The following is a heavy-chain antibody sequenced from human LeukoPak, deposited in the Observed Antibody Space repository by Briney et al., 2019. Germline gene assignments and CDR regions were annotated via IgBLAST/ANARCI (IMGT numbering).Heavy chain of an antibody. CDR1: GDSVSSNSAA. D-gene: IGHD5-12*01. Sequence: SQTLSLTCAISGDSVSSNSAAWNWIRQSPSRGLEWLGRTYYRSKWYNDYAVSVKSRITINPDTSKNQFSLQLNSVTPEDTAVYYCARAPRGCSGYEYYYMDVWGKGTTVTVSS. V-gene: IGHV6-1*01. CDR2: TYYRSKWYN. J-gene: IGHJ6*03. CDR3: ARAPRGCSGYEYYYMDV.